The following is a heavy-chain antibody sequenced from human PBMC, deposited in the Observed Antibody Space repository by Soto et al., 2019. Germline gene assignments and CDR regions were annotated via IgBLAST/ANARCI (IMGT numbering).Heavy chain of an antibody. J-gene: IGHJ6*02. CDR1: GFTFSSYA. CDR2: ISGSGGST. V-gene: IGHV3-23*01. CDR3: AKDLGYCSSTSCYSYYYYYGMDV. Sequence: GGSLRLSCAASGFTFSSYAMSWVRQAPGKGLEWVSAISGSGGSTYYADSVKGRFTISRDNSKNTLYLQMNSLRAEDTAVYYCAKDLGYCSSTSCYSYYYYYGMDVWGQGTTVTGSS. D-gene: IGHD2-2*02.